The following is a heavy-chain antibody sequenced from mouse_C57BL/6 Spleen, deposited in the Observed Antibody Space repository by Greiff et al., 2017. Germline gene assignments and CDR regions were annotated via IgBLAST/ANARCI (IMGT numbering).Heavy chain of an antibody. CDR2: IDPSDSYT. D-gene: IGHD2-1*01. V-gene: IGHV1-69*01. Sequence: VQLQQPGAELVMPGASVKLSCKASGYTFTSYWMHWVKQRPGQGLEWIGEIDPSDSYTNYNQKFKGKSTLTVDKSSSTAYMQLSSLTSEDSAVYYCARPIYYGNYDDWGQGTTLTVSS. J-gene: IGHJ2*01. CDR1: GYTFTSYW. CDR3: ARPIYYGNYDD.